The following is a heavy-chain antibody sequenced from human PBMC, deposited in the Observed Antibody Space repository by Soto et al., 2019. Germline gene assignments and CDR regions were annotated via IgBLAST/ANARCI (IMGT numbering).Heavy chain of an antibody. Sequence: QVQLVESGGGVVQPGRSLRLSCAASGFTFSSYAMHWVRQAPGKGLEWVAVISYDGSNKYYADSVKGRFTISRDNSKNTLYLQMNSLRAEDTAVYYCARDPHYDFWSGYYPEYYYYGMDVWGQGTTVTVSS. CDR1: GFTFSSYA. J-gene: IGHJ6*02. V-gene: IGHV3-30-3*01. CDR3: ARDPHYDFWSGYYPEYYYYGMDV. CDR2: ISYDGSNK. D-gene: IGHD3-3*01.